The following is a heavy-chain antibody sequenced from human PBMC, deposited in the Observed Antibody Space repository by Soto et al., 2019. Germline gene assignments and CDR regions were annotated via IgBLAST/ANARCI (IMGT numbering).Heavy chain of an antibody. J-gene: IGHJ4*02. CDR3: ARGRASGSYYLLDY. Sequence: ASVKVSCKASGNTFTSYDINWVRQATGHGLEWMGWINPNSGNIGYAQKFQGRVTMTRDTAIRTAYMEVSRLRSDDTAVYYCARGRASGSYYLLDYWGQGTLVTVT. V-gene: IGHV1-8*01. CDR1: GNTFTSYD. CDR2: INPNSGNI. D-gene: IGHD3-10*01.